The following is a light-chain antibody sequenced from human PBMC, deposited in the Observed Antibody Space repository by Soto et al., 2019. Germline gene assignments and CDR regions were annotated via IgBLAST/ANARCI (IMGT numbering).Light chain of an antibody. CDR3: QQLNSYSWT. CDR1: QGISSY. J-gene: IGKJ1*01. V-gene: IGKV1-9*01. Sequence: DIQLTQSPSFLSASVGDRVTITCRASQGISSYLAWYQQKPGKAPKLLIYAASTLQSGVPSRFSGSGSGTEFTLTLSSLQPEDFATYYCQQLNSYSWTFGQGTKVEIK. CDR2: AAS.